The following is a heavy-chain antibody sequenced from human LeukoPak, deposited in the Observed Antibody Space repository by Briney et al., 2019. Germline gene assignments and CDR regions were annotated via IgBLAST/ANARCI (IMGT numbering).Heavy chain of an antibody. D-gene: IGHD3-3*01. Sequence: PGVSLRLSCAASGFTFSNYAMSWVRQTPGKGLEWVSAISASSSTTYYADSVKGRFTISRDNSKNKLYLQMNRLRAEDTAVYYCAKRSVGYDFWSGVDYWGQGTLVTVSS. J-gene: IGHJ4*02. V-gene: IGHV3-23*01. CDR3: AKRSVGYDFWSGVDY. CDR2: ISASSSTT. CDR1: GFTFSNYA.